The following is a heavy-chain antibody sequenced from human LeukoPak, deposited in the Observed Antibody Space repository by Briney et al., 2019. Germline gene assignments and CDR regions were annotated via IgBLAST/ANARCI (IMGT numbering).Heavy chain of an antibody. CDR2: INGDGSDT. V-gene: IGHV3-74*01. Sequence: PEGSLRLSCAASGFTFSNYWMHWVRQVPGKGPEWVSHINGDGSDTGYADSVKGRFTISRDNRKNTVYLQMNSLRAEDTAVYYCARDQLSYCDGDCPWGQGTLVTVSS. CDR3: ARDQLSYCDGDCP. D-gene: IGHD2-21*02. CDR1: GFTFSNYW. J-gene: IGHJ5*02.